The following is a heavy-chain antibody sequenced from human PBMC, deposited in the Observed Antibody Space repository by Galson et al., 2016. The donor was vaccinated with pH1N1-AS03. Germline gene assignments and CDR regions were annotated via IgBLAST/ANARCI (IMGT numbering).Heavy chain of an antibody. V-gene: IGHV6-1*01. D-gene: IGHD2-15*01. J-gene: IGHJ3*02. Sequence: CAISGDSVSSHIDAWNWIRHSPSRGLEWLGRTYWRSKWYIDYALSLKSRITINPDTSKNQFSLQLTSVIPDDTAVYYCARGRYSGFDIRGQGAKVTVSS. CDR2: TYWRSKWYI. CDR1: GDSVSSHIDA. CDR3: ARGRYSGFDI.